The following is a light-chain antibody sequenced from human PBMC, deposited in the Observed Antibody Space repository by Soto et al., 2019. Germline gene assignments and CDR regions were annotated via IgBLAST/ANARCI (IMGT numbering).Light chain of an antibody. Sequence: QSVLTQPASVSGSPGQSITISCTGTSSDVGGYDYVSWYQLHPGKAPKLMVFEVSNRPSGVPDRFSGSKSGTSASLAISGLRSEDEADYYCAAWDDSLSVPFGTGTKLTVL. V-gene: IGLV2-14*01. J-gene: IGLJ1*01. CDR3: AAWDDSLSVP. CDR1: SSDVGGYDY. CDR2: EVS.